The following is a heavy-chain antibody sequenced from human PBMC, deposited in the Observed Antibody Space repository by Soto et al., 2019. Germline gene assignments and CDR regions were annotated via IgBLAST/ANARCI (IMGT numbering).Heavy chain of an antibody. J-gene: IGHJ2*01. CDR1: GGSISSYY. Sequence: SETLSLTCTVSGGSISSYYWSWIRQPPGKGLEWIGYIYYSGSTNYNPSLKSRVTISVDTSKNQFSLKLSSVTAADTAVYYCARALNAFPALGDPWYFDLWGRGTLVTVSS. CDR3: ARALNAFPALGDPWYFDL. D-gene: IGHD2-21*02. CDR2: IYYSGST. V-gene: IGHV4-59*01.